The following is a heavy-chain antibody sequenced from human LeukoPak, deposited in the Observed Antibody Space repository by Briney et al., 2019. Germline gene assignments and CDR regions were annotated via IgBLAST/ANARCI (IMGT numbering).Heavy chain of an antibody. CDR1: GGSFSGYY. J-gene: IGHJ5*02. Sequence: SETLSLTCAVYGGSFSGYYWSWIRQPPGKGLEWIREINHSGSTNYNPSLKSRVTISVDTSKNQFSLKLSSVTAADTAVYYCAREGIKNWFDPWGQGTLVTVSS. D-gene: IGHD3-10*01. CDR3: AREGIKNWFDP. V-gene: IGHV4-34*01. CDR2: INHSGST.